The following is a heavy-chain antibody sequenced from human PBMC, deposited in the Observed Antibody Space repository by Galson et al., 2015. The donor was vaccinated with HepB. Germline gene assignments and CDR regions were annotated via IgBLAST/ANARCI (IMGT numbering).Heavy chain of an antibody. CDR3: ARDRPMVRGASWGRGFDY. CDR2: INAGNGNT. V-gene: IGHV1-3*01. D-gene: IGHD3-10*01. Sequence: SVKVSCKASGYTFTSYAMHWVRQAPGQRLEWMGWINAGNGNTKYSQKFQGRVTITRDTSASTAYMELSSLRSEDTAVYYCARDRPMVRGASWGRGFDYWGQGTLVTVSS. CDR1: GYTFTSYA. J-gene: IGHJ4*02.